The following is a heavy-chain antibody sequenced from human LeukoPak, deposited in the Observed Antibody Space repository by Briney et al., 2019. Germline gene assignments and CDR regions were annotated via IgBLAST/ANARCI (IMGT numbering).Heavy chain of an antibody. Sequence: GGSLRLSCAASRFTFNSYAMHWVRQAPGKGLEWVAVIWYDGTNKYYADSVKGRFTISRDSSKNTLYLQMNSLRAEDTALYYCARAAYDSSGYLTLWDQGTLVTVSS. CDR2: IWYDGTNK. D-gene: IGHD3-22*01. J-gene: IGHJ4*02. CDR3: ARAAYDSSGYLTL. CDR1: RFTFNSYA. V-gene: IGHV3-33*08.